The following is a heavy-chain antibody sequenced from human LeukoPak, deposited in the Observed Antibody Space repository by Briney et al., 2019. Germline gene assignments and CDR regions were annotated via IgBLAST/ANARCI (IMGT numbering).Heavy chain of an antibody. CDR3: ATARHYHDAFDI. CDR1: GYTLTELS. D-gene: IGHD1-26*01. Sequence: ASVKVPCKVSGYTLTELSMHWVRQAPGKGLEWMGGFDPEDGETIYAQKFQGRVTMTEDTSTDTAYMGLSSLRSEDTAVYYCATARHYHDAFDIWGQGTMVTVSS. V-gene: IGHV1-24*01. CDR2: FDPEDGET. J-gene: IGHJ3*02.